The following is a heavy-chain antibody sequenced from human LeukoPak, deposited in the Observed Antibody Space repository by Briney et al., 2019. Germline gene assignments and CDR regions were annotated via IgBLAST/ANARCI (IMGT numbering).Heavy chain of an antibody. Sequence: GGSLRLSCAASGFTFSSYWMHWVRQGPGKGLVWVSRINSDGSSTTYADSVKGRFTISRDNAKNTLYLQMTSLRAEDTAVYYCARDPSGDYGDYFDYWGQGTPVTVSS. J-gene: IGHJ4*02. V-gene: IGHV3-74*01. CDR2: INSDGSST. D-gene: IGHD4-17*01. CDR1: GFTFSSYW. CDR3: ARDPSGDYGDYFDY.